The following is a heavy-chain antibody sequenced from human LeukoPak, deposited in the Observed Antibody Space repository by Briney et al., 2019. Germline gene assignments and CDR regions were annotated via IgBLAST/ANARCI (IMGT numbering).Heavy chain of an antibody. Sequence: GGSLRLSCAASGFTFSSYAMSWVRQAPGKGLEWVSAISGSGGSTYYADSVKGRFTISRDNSKNTLYLQMNSLRAEDTAVCYCAKDRMRIAVAGTDYWGQGTLVTVSS. J-gene: IGHJ4*02. CDR1: GFTFSSYA. CDR3: AKDRMRIAVAGTDY. V-gene: IGHV3-23*01. D-gene: IGHD6-19*01. CDR2: ISGSGGST.